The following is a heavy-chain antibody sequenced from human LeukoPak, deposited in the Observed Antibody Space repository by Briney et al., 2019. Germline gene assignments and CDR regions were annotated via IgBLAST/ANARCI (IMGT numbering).Heavy chain of an antibody. Sequence: SETLSLTCTVSGGSISNYFWSWIRQPPGRGLEWISYIYYTGSTNYNPSLKSRLTISVDTSKNQFSLTLSSVTAADTAVYYCARALYRLDAFDIWGQGTMVTVSS. CDR1: GGSISNYF. CDR2: IYYTGST. D-gene: IGHD2-15*01. J-gene: IGHJ3*02. V-gene: IGHV4-59*08. CDR3: ARALYRLDAFDI.